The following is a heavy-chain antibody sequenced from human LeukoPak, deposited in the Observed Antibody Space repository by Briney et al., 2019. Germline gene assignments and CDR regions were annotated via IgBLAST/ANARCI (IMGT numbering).Heavy chain of an antibody. V-gene: IGHV3-7*03. J-gene: IGHJ4*02. CDR3: TRDRLEYYYGSSGYPLDYFDY. D-gene: IGHD3-22*01. CDR1: GFTFSIYW. Sequence: GGSLRLSCAASGFTFSIYWMSWVRQAPGKGLEWVANIKQDGSEKYYVDSVKGRFTISRDNAKNSLYLQMNSLKTEDTAVYYCTRDRLEYYYGSSGYPLDYFDYWGQGALVTVSS. CDR2: IKQDGSEK.